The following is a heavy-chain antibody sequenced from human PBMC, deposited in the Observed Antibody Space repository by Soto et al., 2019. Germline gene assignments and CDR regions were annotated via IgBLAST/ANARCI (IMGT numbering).Heavy chain of an antibody. Sequence: GGSLRLSCAASGFTFSSYAMSWVRQAPGKGLEWVSAISGSGGSTYYADSVKGRFTISRDNSKNTLYLQMNSLRAEDTAVYYCATSWAGEKPPVVRGVNFDYWGQGTLVTVSS. V-gene: IGHV3-23*01. CDR3: ATSWAGEKPPVVRGVNFDY. CDR2: ISGSGGST. D-gene: IGHD3-10*01. CDR1: GFTFSSYA. J-gene: IGHJ4*02.